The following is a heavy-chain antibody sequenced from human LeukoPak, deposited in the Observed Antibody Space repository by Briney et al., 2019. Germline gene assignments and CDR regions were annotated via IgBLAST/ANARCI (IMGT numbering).Heavy chain of an antibody. J-gene: IGHJ3*01. CDR3: VRRFAVNPRYAFDV. CDR1: GGSISTYY. V-gene: IGHV4-59*08. CDR2: IYYSGST. Sequence: SETPSLTCTVSGGSISTYYWTWIRQPPGKGLEWIGYIYYSGSTNYNPSLKSRVTISVDTSKNQFSLKLSSVTAADTAVYYCVRRFAVNPRYAFDVWGQGTMVTVSS. D-gene: IGHD4-17*01.